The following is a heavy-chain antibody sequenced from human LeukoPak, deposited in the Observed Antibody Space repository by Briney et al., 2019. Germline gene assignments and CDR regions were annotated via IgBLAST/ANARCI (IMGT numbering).Heavy chain of an antibody. CDR1: GFSFDDYA. CDR2: NSWHRGSI. CDR3: AKVSGHYYFDY. Sequence: PGESRRLSCAVSGFSFDDYAMHWVRHAAGKGLEWVSGNSWHRGSIGYAGSVKGRFTIARDHAKNSLYLQMNSPRAEDMALYYCAKVSGHYYFDYWGQGTLVTVSS. D-gene: IGHD6-25*01. V-gene: IGHV3-9*03. J-gene: IGHJ4*02.